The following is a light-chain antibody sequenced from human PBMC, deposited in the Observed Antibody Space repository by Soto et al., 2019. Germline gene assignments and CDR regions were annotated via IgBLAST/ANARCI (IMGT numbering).Light chain of an antibody. Sequence: QSVLTQPPSVSGAPGQRVTISCTGSSSNIGAGYDVHWYQQFPGTAPKLLIYVNSNRPSGVPDRFSGSKSGTSASLAITGFQAEDEADYYCQSYDISLSVVVFGGGTKLTVL. CDR2: VNS. V-gene: IGLV1-40*01. CDR3: QSYDISLSVVV. CDR1: SSNIGAGYD. J-gene: IGLJ2*01.